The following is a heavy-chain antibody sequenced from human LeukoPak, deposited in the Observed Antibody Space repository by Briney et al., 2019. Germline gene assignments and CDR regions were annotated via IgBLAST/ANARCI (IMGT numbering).Heavy chain of an antibody. CDR2: INPNSGGT. CDR3: ARVGDSSLLGLSH. Sequence: GASVKVSCKASRGTFSNYAISWVRQAPGQGLEWMGWINPNSGGTNYAQKFQGRVTMTRDTSISTAYMELSRLRSDDTAVYYCARVGDSSLLGLSHWGQGTLVTVSS. V-gene: IGHV1-2*02. CDR1: RGTFSNYA. J-gene: IGHJ4*02. D-gene: IGHD3-22*01.